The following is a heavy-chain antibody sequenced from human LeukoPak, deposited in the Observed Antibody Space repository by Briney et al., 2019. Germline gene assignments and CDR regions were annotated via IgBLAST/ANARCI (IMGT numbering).Heavy chain of an antibody. CDR2: INPSGGTT. CDR3: ARGGVVAHPSPVWFSDY. CDR1: GYTFTTYY. D-gene: IGHD2-15*01. V-gene: IGHV1-46*01. J-gene: IGHJ4*02. Sequence: ASVKVSGKASGYTFTTYYMHWVRQAPGQGLEWMGIINPSGGTTTYAQKFRGRFTVTRDTSTSTVYMDLSSLRSEDTAVYYCARGGVVAHPSPVWFSDYWGQGTLVTVSS.